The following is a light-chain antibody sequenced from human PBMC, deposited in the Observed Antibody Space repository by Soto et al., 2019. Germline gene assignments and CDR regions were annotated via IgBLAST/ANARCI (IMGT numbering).Light chain of an antibody. CDR2: DAS. CDR3: QQYGDSPQT. J-gene: IGKJ1*01. V-gene: IGKV3-11*01. CDR1: QSVNSN. Sequence: ELLLTQSPATLSLSPGERAPLSCRASQSVNSNLAWYQQKPGQAPSLLIFDASYRATDIPSRFSGSGFGTDFTLTITRLEPEDFAVYYCQQYGDSPQTFGPGTKVDIK.